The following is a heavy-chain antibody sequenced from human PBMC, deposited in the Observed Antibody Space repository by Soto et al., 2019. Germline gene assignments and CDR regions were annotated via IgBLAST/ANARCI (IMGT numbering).Heavy chain of an antibody. CDR1: GFTFSSYW. D-gene: IGHD5-12*01. CDR3: AREADWRYSGYDSDY. J-gene: IGHJ4*02. V-gene: IGHV3-7*01. CDR2: IKQDGSEK. Sequence: GGSLRLSCAASGFTFSSYWMSWVRQAPGKGLEWVANIKQDGSEKYYVDSVKGRFTISRDNAKNSLYLQMNSLRAEDTAVYYCAREADWRYSGYDSDYWGQGTLVTVSS.